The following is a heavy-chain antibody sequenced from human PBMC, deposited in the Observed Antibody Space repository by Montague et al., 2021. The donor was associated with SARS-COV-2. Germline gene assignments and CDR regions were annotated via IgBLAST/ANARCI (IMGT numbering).Heavy chain of an antibody. V-gene: IGHV3-23*01. CDR3: AKGDVDTAMAFEY. Sequence: SLRLSCAASGFTFSSYAMSWVRQAPGKGLEWVSAISGSGSSAYYADSVKGQYTISRDNSKNTLYLQMNSLRAKDTAVYYCAKGDVDTAMAFEYWGQGTLVTVSS. D-gene: IGHD5-18*01. CDR1: GFTFSSYA. CDR2: ISGSGSSA. J-gene: IGHJ4*02.